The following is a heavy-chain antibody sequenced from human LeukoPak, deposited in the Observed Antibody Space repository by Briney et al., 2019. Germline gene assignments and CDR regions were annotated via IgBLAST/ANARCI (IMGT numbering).Heavy chain of an antibody. CDR2: IYPGDSDT. J-gene: IGHJ4*02. CDR1: GYSFTSYW. V-gene: IGHV5-51*01. CDR3: ARGPLPYSSSWFYYFDY. D-gene: IGHD6-13*01. Sequence: GESLKIPCKGSGYSFTSYWIGWVRQMPGKGLEWMGIIYPGDSDTRYSPSFQGQVTISADKSISTAYLQWSSLKASDTAMYYCARGPLPYSSSWFYYFDYWGQGTLVTISS.